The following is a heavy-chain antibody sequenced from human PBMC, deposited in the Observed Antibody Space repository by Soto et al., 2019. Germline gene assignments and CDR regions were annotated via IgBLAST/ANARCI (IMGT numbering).Heavy chain of an antibody. V-gene: IGHV4-30-2*01. CDR3: ARVRYDSSGYYAYNWFDP. CDR1: GGSISSGGYS. CDR2: IYHSGST. D-gene: IGHD3-22*01. Sequence: SETLSLTCAVSGGSISSGGYSWSWIRQPPGKGLEWIGYIYHSGSTYYNPSLKSRVTISVDRSKNQFSLKLSSVTAADTAVYYCARVRYDSSGYYAYNWFDPWGQGTLVTVSS. J-gene: IGHJ5*02.